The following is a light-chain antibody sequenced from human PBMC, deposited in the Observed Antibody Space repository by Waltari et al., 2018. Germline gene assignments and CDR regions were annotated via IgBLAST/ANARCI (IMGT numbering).Light chain of an antibody. CDR2: DAS. V-gene: IGKV1-33*01. CDR1: HDIDKN. J-gene: IGKJ4*01. Sequence: DIQMTKAPSSLSAVLGDGVTITCKASHDIDKNLNGFQQKPGKAPKVLIFDASTLRTGVPLRFSGSGSGTHFTFTISNLQPEDVATYYCQQYRNVPLTFGGGTKVEIK. CDR3: QQYRNVPLT.